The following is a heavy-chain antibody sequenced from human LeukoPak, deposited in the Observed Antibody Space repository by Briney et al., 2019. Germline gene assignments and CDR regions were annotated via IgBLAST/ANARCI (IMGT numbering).Heavy chain of an antibody. CDR2: ISSSSSYI. J-gene: IGHJ3*02. V-gene: IGHV3-21*01. CDR3: VRDGSPKMTTVVTPI. D-gene: IGHD4-23*01. CDR1: GFTFSSYS. Sequence: GGSLRLSCAASGFTFSSYSMNWVRQAPGKGLEWVSSISSSSSYIYYADSVKGRFTISRDNAKNSLYLQMNSLRAEDTAVYYCVRDGSPKMTTVVTPIWGQGTMVTVSS.